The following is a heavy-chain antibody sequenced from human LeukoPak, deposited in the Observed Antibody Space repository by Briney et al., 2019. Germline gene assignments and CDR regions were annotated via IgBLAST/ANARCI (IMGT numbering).Heavy chain of an antibody. CDR3: ARDSVGGGGNWFDP. J-gene: IGHJ5*02. V-gene: IGHV3-33*01. D-gene: IGHD3-10*01. CDR1: GFTFSSYG. CDR2: IWYDGSNK. Sequence: GGSLRLSCAASGFTFSSYGMHWVCQAPGKGLEWVAVIWYDGSNKYYADSVKGRFTISRDNSKNTLYLQMNSLRAEDTAVYYCARDSVGGGGNWFDPWGQGTLVTVSS.